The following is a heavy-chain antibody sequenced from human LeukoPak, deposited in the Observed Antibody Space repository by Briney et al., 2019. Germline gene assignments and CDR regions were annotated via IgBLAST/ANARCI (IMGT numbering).Heavy chain of an antibody. V-gene: IGHV4-34*01. D-gene: IGHD1-26*01. CDR3: ARDRGSGSWGAFDI. J-gene: IGHJ3*02. CDR1: GGSFSGFY. CDR2: IDHTGYT. Sequence: SETLSLTCAVYGGSFSGFYWGWIRHPPGKGLEWIAEIDHTGYTNYNPSLKSRVTISVDTSKNQFSLKLSSVTAADTAVYYCARDRGSGSWGAFDIWGQGTMVTVSS.